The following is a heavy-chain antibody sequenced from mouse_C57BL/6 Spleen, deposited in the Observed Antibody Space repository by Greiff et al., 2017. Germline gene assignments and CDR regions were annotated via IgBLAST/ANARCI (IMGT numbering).Heavy chain of an antibody. D-gene: IGHD2-3*01. CDR3: TRDRGYDGYSQLAY. V-gene: IGHV5-9-1*02. J-gene: IGHJ3*01. CDR2: ISSGGDYI. CDR1: GFTFSSYA. Sequence: DVMLVESGEGLVKPGGSLKLSCAASGFTFSSYAMSWVRQTPEKRLEWVAYISSGGDYIYYADTVKGRFTISRDNARNTLYLQMSSLKSEDTAMYYCTRDRGYDGYSQLAYWGQGTLVTVSA.